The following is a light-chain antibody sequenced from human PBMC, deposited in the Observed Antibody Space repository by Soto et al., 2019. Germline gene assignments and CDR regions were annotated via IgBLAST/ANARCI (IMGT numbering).Light chain of an antibody. CDR3: QQYNSYSQT. V-gene: IGKV1-5*01. J-gene: IGKJ1*01. Sequence: DIQMTQSPSTLSASVGDRVTITCRASQSISTWLAWYQQKPGKGPKLLIYDASSLESGVPSRFSGSGSGTEFTLTISSLRPDDSATYYCQQYNSYSQTFGQGTKVEIK. CDR1: QSISTW. CDR2: DAS.